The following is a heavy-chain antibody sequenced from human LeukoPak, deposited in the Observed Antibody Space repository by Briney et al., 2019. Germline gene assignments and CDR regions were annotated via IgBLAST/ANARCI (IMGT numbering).Heavy chain of an antibody. CDR2: INPSYGST. V-gene: IGHV1-46*01. Sequence: ASVKVSCKASGYTFTTYYIHWVRQAPGQGLEWMGIINPSYGSTSYAQKFQGRVTMTRDTSTSTVYMELSSLRSEDTALYYCARDGDYYDSSGSLDYWGQGTLVTVSS. D-gene: IGHD3-22*01. CDR3: ARDGDYYDSSGSLDY. CDR1: GYTFTTYY. J-gene: IGHJ4*02.